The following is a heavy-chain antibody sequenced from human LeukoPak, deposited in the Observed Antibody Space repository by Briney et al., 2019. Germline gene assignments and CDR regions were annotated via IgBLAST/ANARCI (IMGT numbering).Heavy chain of an antibody. D-gene: IGHD3-22*01. V-gene: IGHV3-53*01. CDR2: IYSGGST. CDR3: ARYHYDSSGYPYYFDY. Sequence: GGSLRLPCAASGFTSSSYGMHWSRQAPGQGLEWVSVIYSGGSTYYADSVQGRFTISRDNSKNTVFLQLNSLRAADTAVSYCARYHYDSSGYPYYFDYWGQGTLVTVSS. CDR1: GFTSSSYG. J-gene: IGHJ4*02.